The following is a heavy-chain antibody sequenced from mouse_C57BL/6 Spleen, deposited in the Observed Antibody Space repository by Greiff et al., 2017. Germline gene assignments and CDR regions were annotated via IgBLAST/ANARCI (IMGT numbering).Heavy chain of an antibody. J-gene: IGHJ3*01. CDR3: ARSEKSYSNYCSWFAY. D-gene: IGHD2-5*01. Sequence: VQLQQPGTELVKPGASVKLSCKASGYTFTSYWMHWVKQRPGQGLEWIGNINPSNGGTNYNEKFKSKATLTVDKSSSTAYMQLSSLTSEDSAVYYCARSEKSYSNYCSWFAYWGQGTLVTVSA. CDR2: INPSNGGT. V-gene: IGHV1-53*01. CDR1: GYTFTSYW.